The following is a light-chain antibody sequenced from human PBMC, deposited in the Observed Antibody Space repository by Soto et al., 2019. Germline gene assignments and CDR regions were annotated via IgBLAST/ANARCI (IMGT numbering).Light chain of an antibody. Sequence: EIVLTQSPGTLSLSPGERATLSCRASQSVNSNYLAWYQRKPGQAPRLLIYGASNRATAIPYRFSASGSGTDFTLTITRLEPEDSAVYYCQHYDSTPPTFGQGTKVEVK. CDR2: GAS. J-gene: IGKJ1*01. CDR1: QSVNSNY. V-gene: IGKV3-20*01. CDR3: QHYDSTPPT.